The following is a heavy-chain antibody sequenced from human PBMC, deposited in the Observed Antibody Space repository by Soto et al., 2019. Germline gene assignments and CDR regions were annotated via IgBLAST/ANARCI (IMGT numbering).Heavy chain of an antibody. Sequence: ASVKVSCKASGYTFTSYGISWVRQAPGQGLEWMGWISAYNVNTNYAQKLQGRVTMTTDTSTSTAYMERRSLRSDDTAVYYCARAPRITRVRRVYYYGMDVWGQGTPVTVSS. D-gene: IGHD3-10*01. CDR3: ARAPRITRVRRVYYYGMDV. CDR2: ISAYNVNT. CDR1: GYTFTSYG. J-gene: IGHJ6*02. V-gene: IGHV1-18*01.